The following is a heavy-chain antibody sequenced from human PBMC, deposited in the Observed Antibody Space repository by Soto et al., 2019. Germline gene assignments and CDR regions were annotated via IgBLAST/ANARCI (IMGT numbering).Heavy chain of an antibody. V-gene: IGHV4-61*01. D-gene: IGHD6-19*01. CDR2: IYYSGST. J-gene: IGHJ6*02. Sequence: QVKLQESGPGLVKPSETLSLTCTVSGGSVSSGSYYWSWIRQPPGQGLEWIGYIYYSGSTNYNPSLKSRVTILVDTYKKTFSLKLSSVTAADTAVYYCARGIEGWYQGRYYYGMDVWGQGTTVTVSS. CDR1: GGSVSSGSYY. CDR3: ARGIEGWYQGRYYYGMDV.